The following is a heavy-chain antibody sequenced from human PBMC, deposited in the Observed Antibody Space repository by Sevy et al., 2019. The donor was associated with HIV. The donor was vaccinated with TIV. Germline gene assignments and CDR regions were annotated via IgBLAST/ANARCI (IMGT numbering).Heavy chain of an antibody. D-gene: IGHD2-15*01. CDR2: IIPIFGTA. Sequence: ASVKVSCKASGGTFSSYAISWVRQAPGQGLEWMGRIIPIFGTANYSQKFQGRVTITADESTSTAYMELSSLRSEDTAVYYCARIARLGRPRYCSGGSCYSDAFDIWGQGTMVTVSS. J-gene: IGHJ3*02. CDR3: ARIARLGRPRYCSGGSCYSDAFDI. V-gene: IGHV1-69*13. CDR1: GGTFSSYA.